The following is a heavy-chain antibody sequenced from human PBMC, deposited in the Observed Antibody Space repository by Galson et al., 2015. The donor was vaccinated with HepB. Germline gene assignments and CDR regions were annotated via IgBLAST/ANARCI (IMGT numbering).Heavy chain of an antibody. CDR2: IKQDGSEK. J-gene: IGHJ3*02. CDR1: GFSFRTYW. CDR3: ARFCSSTTCLLAFDI. V-gene: IGHV3-7*01. Sequence: SLRLSCAASGFSFRTYWMSWVRQAPGKGLEWVANIKQDGSEKYYVDSVKGRFTSSRDNAKSSLYLQMNSLRAEDTAVYYCARFCSSTTCLLAFDIWGQGTMVTVSS. D-gene: IGHD2-2*01.